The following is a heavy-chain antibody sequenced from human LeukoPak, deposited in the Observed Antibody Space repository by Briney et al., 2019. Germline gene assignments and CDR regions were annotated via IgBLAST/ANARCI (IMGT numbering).Heavy chain of an antibody. Sequence: GGSLRVYCAASGFTFSSYGMHWVRQAPGKGLEWVSLIWFDGSNEYYADSVKGRFTISRDNSKNTLYLQMNTLSAEDTAVYYCARDRGYNYGHAFDIWGQGTMVTVSS. CDR2: IWFDGSNE. CDR1: GFTFSSYG. J-gene: IGHJ3*02. V-gene: IGHV3-33*01. CDR3: ARDRGYNYGHAFDI. D-gene: IGHD5-18*01.